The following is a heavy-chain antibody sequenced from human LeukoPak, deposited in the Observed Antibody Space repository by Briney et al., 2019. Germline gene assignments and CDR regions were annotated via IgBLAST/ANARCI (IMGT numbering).Heavy chain of an antibody. J-gene: IGHJ4*02. CDR1: GYTFTSYG. Sequence: ASVKVSCKASGYTFTSYGISWVRQAPGQGLEWMGWISAYNGNTNYAQRLQGRVSMTTDTSTSTAYMELRSLTSDDTAVYYCARGGRDYSYGRELDYWGQGTLVTVSS. CDR2: ISAYNGNT. D-gene: IGHD5-18*01. V-gene: IGHV1-18*01. CDR3: ARGGRDYSYGRELDY.